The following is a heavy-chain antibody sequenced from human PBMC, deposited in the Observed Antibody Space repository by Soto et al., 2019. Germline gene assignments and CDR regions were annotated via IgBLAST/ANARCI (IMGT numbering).Heavy chain of an antibody. CDR3: ARERLTYYYDSSAYLFDY. J-gene: IGHJ4*02. V-gene: IGHV4-31*03. Sequence: QVQLQESGPGLVKPSQTLSLTCTVSGGSISSSGYYWSWIRQHPGKGLEWIGNIYYSGITYHNPSLKSRLTISRDTSKNQVSLKLSSVTAADTAVYYCARERLTYYYDSSAYLFDYWGQGTLVTVSS. CDR1: GGSISSSGYY. CDR2: IYYSGIT. D-gene: IGHD3-22*01.